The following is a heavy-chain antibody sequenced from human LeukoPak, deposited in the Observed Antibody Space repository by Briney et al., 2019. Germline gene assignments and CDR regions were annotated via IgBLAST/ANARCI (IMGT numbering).Heavy chain of an antibody. J-gene: IGHJ6*03. D-gene: IGHD2-15*01. Sequence: SETLSLTCTVSGGSISGYYWSWIRQPPGKGLEWIGYIYYSGSTNYNPSLKSRVTISVDTSKNQFSLKLSSVTAADTAVYYCARAAAGGSRHSYYYYYYMDVWGKGTTVTVSS. CDR1: GGSISGYY. CDR2: IYYSGST. V-gene: IGHV4-59*01. CDR3: ARAAAGGSRHSYYYYYYMDV.